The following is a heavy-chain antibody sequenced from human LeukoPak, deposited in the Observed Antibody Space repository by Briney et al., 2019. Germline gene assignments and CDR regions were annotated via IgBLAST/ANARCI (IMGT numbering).Heavy chain of an antibody. Sequence: GASVKVSCKASGYTFTSYEINWVRQATGQGLEWMGWMNPNSGNRDYAQKFQGRVTTTRDTTISTAYMKLSGLRYEDTAVYYCARVYGDIDYWGQGTLVTVSS. V-gene: IGHV1-8*01. D-gene: IGHD2/OR15-2a*01. CDR2: MNPNSGNR. CDR3: ARVYGDIDY. J-gene: IGHJ4*02. CDR1: GYTFTSYE.